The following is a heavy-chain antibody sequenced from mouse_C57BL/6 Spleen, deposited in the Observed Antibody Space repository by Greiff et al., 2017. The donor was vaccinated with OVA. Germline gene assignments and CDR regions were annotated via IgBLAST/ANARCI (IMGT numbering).Heavy chain of an antibody. Sequence: QVQLQQPGAELVKPGASVKLSCKASGYTFTSYWMHWVKQRPGQGLVWIGMIHPNSGSTNYNEKFKSKATLTVDKSSSTAYMQLSSLTSEDSAVYYGASIYYGNYYYFDYWGQGTTLTVSS. CDR3: ASIYYGNYYYFDY. V-gene: IGHV1-64*01. J-gene: IGHJ2*01. CDR1: GYTFTSYW. CDR2: IHPNSGST. D-gene: IGHD2-1*01.